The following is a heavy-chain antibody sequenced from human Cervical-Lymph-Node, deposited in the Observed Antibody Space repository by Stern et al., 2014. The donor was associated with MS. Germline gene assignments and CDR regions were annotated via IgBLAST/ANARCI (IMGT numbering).Heavy chain of an antibody. D-gene: IGHD4-23*01. CDR3: ARTVAEGYYYYGMDV. V-gene: IGHV2-70*01. Sequence: QVTLRESGPALVKPTQTLTLTCTFSGFSLSTSGMCVSWIRQPPGKALEWLALIDWDDDKYYSPSLKTRLTISKDTSKNQVVLTMTNMDPVDTATYYCARTVAEGYYYYGMDVWGQGTTVTVSS. J-gene: IGHJ6*02. CDR1: GFSLSTSGMC. CDR2: IDWDDDK.